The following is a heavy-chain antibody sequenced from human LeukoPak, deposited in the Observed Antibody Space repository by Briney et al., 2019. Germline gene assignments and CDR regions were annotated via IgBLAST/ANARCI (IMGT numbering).Heavy chain of an antibody. CDR2: ISAYNGNT. CDR1: GYTFTNYG. D-gene: IGHD6-19*01. Sequence: ASVKVSCKTSGYTFTNYGINWVRQAPGQGLEWMGWISAYNGNTNYAQKLQGRVTMTTDTSTSTAYMELRSLRSDDTAVYYCAREGSSGWYVYFDYWGQGTLVTVSS. V-gene: IGHV1-18*01. CDR3: AREGSSGWYVYFDY. J-gene: IGHJ4*02.